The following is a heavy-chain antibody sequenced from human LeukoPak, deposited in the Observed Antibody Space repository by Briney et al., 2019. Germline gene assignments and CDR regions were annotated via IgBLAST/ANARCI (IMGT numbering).Heavy chain of an antibody. CDR2: IYTSGST. CDR1: GGSISSYY. Sequence: PSETLSLTCTVSGGSISSYYWSWIRQPAGKGLEWIGRIYTSGSTNYNPSLKSRVTMSVDTSKNQFPLKLSSVTAADTAVYYCARSSVVVAANGAFDIWGQGAMVTVSS. CDR3: ARSSVVVAANGAFDI. V-gene: IGHV4-4*07. J-gene: IGHJ3*02. D-gene: IGHD2-15*01.